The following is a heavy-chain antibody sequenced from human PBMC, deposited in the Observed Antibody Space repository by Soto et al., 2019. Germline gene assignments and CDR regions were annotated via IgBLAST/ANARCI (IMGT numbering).Heavy chain of an antibody. CDR1: GYTLTDYV. CDR2: INSGGKT. V-gene: IGHV1-3*04. J-gene: IGHJ4*02. Sequence: QVQLVQSGAEVRKPGASVKVSCKASGYTLTDYVMHWVRQAPGQRLDWMGWINSGGKTEYSQNFQGRVTLTRDTSANTAYMELSSLRSEDTAVYYCAREGKFGGFDGDYWGQGTLVSVSS. CDR3: AREGKFGGFDGDY. D-gene: IGHD5-12*01.